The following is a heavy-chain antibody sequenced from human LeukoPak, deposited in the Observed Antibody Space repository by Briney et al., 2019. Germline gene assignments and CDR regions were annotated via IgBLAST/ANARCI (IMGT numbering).Heavy chain of an antibody. V-gene: IGHV3-21*01. CDR3: TRDYYDSSGLPFDY. Sequence: GGSLRLSCAGSGYSFRSHSMNWVRQAPGKGLEWVSSISSISHYIYYADSVKGRFTISRDNAKNSLNLQMNSLRAEDTALYYCTRDYYDSSGLPFDYWGQGTLVTVSS. D-gene: IGHD3-22*01. CDR1: GYSFRSHS. CDR2: ISSISHYI. J-gene: IGHJ4*02.